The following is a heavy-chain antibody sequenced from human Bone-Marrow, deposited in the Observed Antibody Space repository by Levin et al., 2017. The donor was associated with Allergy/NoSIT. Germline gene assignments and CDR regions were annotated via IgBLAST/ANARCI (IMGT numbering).Heavy chain of an antibody. Sequence: GASVKVSCRSSGYSITSYTMHWVRQAPGHRLEWMGWLNPGNGNTKYAQKFQGRVTITRDISANTAYMELRSLRSEDTALYHCARGLMGGKALDLWGQGTLVTVS. D-gene: IGHD1-26*01. V-gene: IGHV1-3*01. CDR3: ARGLMGGKALDL. CDR1: GYSITSYT. CDR2: LNPGNGNT. J-gene: IGHJ5*02.